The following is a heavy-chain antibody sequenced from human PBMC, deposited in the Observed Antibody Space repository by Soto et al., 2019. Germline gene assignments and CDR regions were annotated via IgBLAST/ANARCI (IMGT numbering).Heavy chain of an antibody. J-gene: IGHJ4*02. V-gene: IGHV5-51*01. Sequence: GESLKISCKASGYRFRTYWIGRVRQMPGKGLEWMGIIYPGHSDTRHSPSFQGQVTISADKSISTAYLQWSSLKASDSAMFYCARKDIAGNSVDFWGQGTLVTVSS. D-gene: IGHD6-13*01. CDR2: IYPGHSDT. CDR3: ARKDIAGNSVDF. CDR1: GYRFRTYW.